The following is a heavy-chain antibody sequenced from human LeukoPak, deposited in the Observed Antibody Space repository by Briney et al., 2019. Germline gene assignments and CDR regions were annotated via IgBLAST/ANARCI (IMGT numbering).Heavy chain of an antibody. CDR2: INHSGST. J-gene: IGHJ4*02. V-gene: IGHV4-34*01. Sequence: SETLSLTCAVYGGSFSGYYWSWIRQPPGKGLEWIGEINHSGSTNYNPSLKSRVTISVDTSKNQFSLKLSSVTAADTAVYYCARGRIFGVVIPVSYYFDYWGQGTLVTVSS. CDR3: ARGRIFGVVIPVSYYFDY. D-gene: IGHD3-3*01. CDR1: GGSFSGYY.